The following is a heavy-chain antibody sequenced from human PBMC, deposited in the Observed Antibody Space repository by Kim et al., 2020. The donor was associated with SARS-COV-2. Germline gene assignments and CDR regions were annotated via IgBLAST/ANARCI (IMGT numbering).Heavy chain of an antibody. CDR3: AKDFKATCDY. D-gene: IGHD5-12*01. Sequence: GGSLRLSCAASGFTFSTYSMSWVRQAPGKGLEWVSYITSSGGSIYYADSVKGRFTISRDNGKNSLYLQMNSLRVEDTAVYYCAKDFKATCDYWGQGTQVTVSS. V-gene: IGHV3-48*04. CDR1: GFTFSTYS. J-gene: IGHJ4*02. CDR2: ITSSGGSI.